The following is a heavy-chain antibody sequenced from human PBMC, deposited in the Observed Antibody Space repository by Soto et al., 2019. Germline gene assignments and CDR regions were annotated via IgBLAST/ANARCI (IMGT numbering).Heavy chain of an antibody. CDR1: GYTFTSYD. J-gene: IGHJ4*02. Sequence: ASVKVSCKASGYTFTSYDINWVRQATGQGLEWMGWMNPNSGNTGYAQKFQGRVTMTRNTSISTAYMELSSLRSEDTAVYYCVFYGDYERHGSYFDYWGQGTLVTVSS. D-gene: IGHD4-17*01. V-gene: IGHV1-8*01. CDR2: MNPNSGNT. CDR3: VFYGDYERHGSYFDY.